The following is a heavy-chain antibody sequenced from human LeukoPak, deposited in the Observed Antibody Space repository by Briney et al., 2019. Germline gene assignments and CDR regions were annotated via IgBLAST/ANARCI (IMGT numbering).Heavy chain of an antibody. Sequence: PSETLSLTCTVSGGSISRYYWSWIRQPPGRGLEWIGYKDYSGSTNYNRSLKSRVTISVDTSKDQFSLKLSSVTAADTAVYYCARAYYDSGGYLKNWGQGTLVTVSS. J-gene: IGHJ4*02. CDR1: GGSISRYY. CDR2: KDYSGST. CDR3: ARAYYDSGGYLKN. V-gene: IGHV4-59*01. D-gene: IGHD3-22*01.